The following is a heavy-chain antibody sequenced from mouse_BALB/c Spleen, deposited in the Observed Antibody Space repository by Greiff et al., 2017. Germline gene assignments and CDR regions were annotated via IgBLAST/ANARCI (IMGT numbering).Heavy chain of an antibody. V-gene: IGHV5-6-5*01. CDR1: GFTFSSYA. J-gene: IGHJ1*01. Sequence: EVHLVESGGGLVKPGGSLKLSCAASGFTFSSYAMSWVRQTPEKRLEWVASISSGGSTYYPDSVKGRFTISRDNARNILYLQMSSLRSEDTAMYYCARGEGLRPYWYFDVWGAGTTVTVSS. CDR3: ARGEGLRPYWYFDV. D-gene: IGHD2-4*01. CDR2: ISSGGST.